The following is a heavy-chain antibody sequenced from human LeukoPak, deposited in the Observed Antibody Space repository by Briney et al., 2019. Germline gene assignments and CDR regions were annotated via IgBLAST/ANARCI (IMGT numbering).Heavy chain of an antibody. V-gene: IGHV4-30-4*07. CDR3: AREAPDYGDYVRGDFDI. J-gene: IGHJ3*02. D-gene: IGHD4-17*01. Sequence: PSQTLSLTCAVSGGAIISGGYSWSWIRQPPGKGLGLIGYIYYTGSTNYNPSLKSRVTMSVDTSKNQFSLKLSSVTAADTAVYYCAREAPDYGDYVRGDFDIWGQGTMVTVSS. CDR2: IYYTGST. CDR1: GGAIISGGYS.